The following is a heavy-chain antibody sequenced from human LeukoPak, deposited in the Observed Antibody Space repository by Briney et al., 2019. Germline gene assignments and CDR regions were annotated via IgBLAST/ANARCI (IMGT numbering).Heavy chain of an antibody. Sequence: GGPLRLSCAASGFTFSNYAIHWVRQAPGKGLEWVSVISYDGTNKYYADSVKGRFTISRDNSKNTLSLQMNSLRAEDTAVYYCARSVRIFQSYYMDVWGKGTTVTVSS. CDR3: ARSVRIFQSYYMDV. J-gene: IGHJ6*03. CDR2: ISYDGTNK. CDR1: GFTFSNYA. V-gene: IGHV3-30*04. D-gene: IGHD3-3*01.